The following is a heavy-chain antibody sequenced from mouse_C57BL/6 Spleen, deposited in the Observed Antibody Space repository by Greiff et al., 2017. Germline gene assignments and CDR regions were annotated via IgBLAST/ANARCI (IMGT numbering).Heavy chain of an antibody. Sequence: EVKVVESGAELVRPGSSVKMSCKTSGYTFTSYGINWVKQRPGQGLEWIGYIYIGNGYTEYNEKFKGKATLTSDTSSSTAYMQLSSLTSEDSAIYFCARGDYDYDRAMDYWGQGTSVTVSS. J-gene: IGHJ4*01. CDR3: ARGDYDYDRAMDY. D-gene: IGHD2-4*01. V-gene: IGHV1-58*01. CDR2: IYIGNGYT. CDR1: GYTFTSYG.